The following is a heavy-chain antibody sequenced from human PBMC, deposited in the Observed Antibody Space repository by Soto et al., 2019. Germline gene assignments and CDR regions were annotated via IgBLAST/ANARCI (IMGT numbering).Heavy chain of an antibody. CDR2: INAGNGNT. CDR1: GYTFTSYA. CDR3: ARGSGGGDADWFDP. J-gene: IGHJ5*02. D-gene: IGHD2-21*02. V-gene: IGHV1-3*01. Sequence: QVQLVQSGAEVKKPGASVKVSCKASGYTFTSYAMHWVRQAPGQRLEWMGWINAGNGNTKYSQKFQGRVTITRDTSASTAYMERSRLRSDDSAVYYCARGSGGGDADWFDPWGPGSLVTVSS.